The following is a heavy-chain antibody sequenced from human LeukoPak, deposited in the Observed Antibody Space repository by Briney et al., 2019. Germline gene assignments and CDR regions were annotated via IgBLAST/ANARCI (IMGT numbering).Heavy chain of an antibody. D-gene: IGHD4-17*01. CDR2: ITNSGGTT. CDR3: ARQEDHDYGDYYFVY. Sequence: GGSLRLSCAASGFTFSSYEMSWVRQAPGKGLEWVSYITNSGGTTYYADSVKGRFTISRDNAKNSLYLQMNSLRAEDTAVYYCARQEDHDYGDYYFVYWGQGILVTVSS. CDR1: GFTFSSYE. V-gene: IGHV3-48*03. J-gene: IGHJ4*02.